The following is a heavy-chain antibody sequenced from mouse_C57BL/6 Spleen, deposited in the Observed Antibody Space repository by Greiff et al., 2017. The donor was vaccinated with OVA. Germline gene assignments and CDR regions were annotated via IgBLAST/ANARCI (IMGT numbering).Heavy chain of an antibody. CDR3: ARSYYSNYDYAMDY. D-gene: IGHD2-5*01. CDR2: IKPGSGGT. V-gene: IGHV1-54*01. Sequence: QVQLQQSGAELVRPGTSVKVSCKASGYAFTNYLIEWVKQRPGQGLEWIGVIKPGSGGTNYNEKFKGKATLTADKSSSTAYMQLSSLTSEDSAVYFCARSYYSNYDYAMDYWGQGTSVTVSS. J-gene: IGHJ4*01. CDR1: GYAFTNYL.